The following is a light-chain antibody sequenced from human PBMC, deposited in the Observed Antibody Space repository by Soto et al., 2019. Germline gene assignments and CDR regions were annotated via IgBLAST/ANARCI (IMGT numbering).Light chain of an antibody. CDR3: QQSYSTPLT. CDR1: PSISNY. J-gene: IGKJ4*01. CDR2: AAS. Sequence: EIQMTRSPSSLSASVGDRVTITCRASPSISNYLNWYQHKPGKAPELLIYAASNLQTGAPSRFSGSGSGTDFTLTISSLQPEDFATYYCQQSYSTPLTFGGGTKVEI. V-gene: IGKV1-39*01.